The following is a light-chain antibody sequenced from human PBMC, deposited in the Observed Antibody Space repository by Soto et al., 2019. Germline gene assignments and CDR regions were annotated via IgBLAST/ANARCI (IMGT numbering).Light chain of an antibody. CDR1: QSMSNN. Sequence: EIVMTQSPATLSLSPGERATLSCRASQSMSNNLAWYQQKPGQAPRLLIYGASTRTTGIPARFSGSGSGTEFTLTINSLQPDDFATYYCQQYHIYSGTFGQGTKVDIK. CDR3: QQYHIYSGT. CDR2: GAS. J-gene: IGKJ1*01. V-gene: IGKV3-15*01.